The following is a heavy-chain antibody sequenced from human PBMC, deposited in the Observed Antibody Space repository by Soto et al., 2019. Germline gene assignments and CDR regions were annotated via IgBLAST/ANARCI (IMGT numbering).Heavy chain of an antibody. CDR1: SGSISSSNW. J-gene: IGHJ5*02. CDR2: IYHSGST. Sequence: SETLSLTCAVSSGSISSSNWWSCVRQPPGKGLEWIGEIYHSGSTNYNPSLKSRVTISVDKSKNQFSLKLSSVTAADTAVYYCARVGTAYNWNYEASYNWFDPWGQGTLVTVSS. D-gene: IGHD1-1*01. V-gene: IGHV4-4*02. CDR3: ARVGTAYNWNYEASYNWFDP.